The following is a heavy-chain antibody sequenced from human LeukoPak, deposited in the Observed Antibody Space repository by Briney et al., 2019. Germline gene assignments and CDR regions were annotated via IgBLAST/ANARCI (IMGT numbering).Heavy chain of an antibody. J-gene: IGHJ6*03. CDR2: IYTSGST. CDR1: GGSISSGSYY. Sequence: PSQTLSLTCTVSGGSISSGSYYWSWIRQPAGKGLEWIGRIYTSGSTNYNPSLKSRVTISVDTSKNQFSLKLSSVTAADTAVYYCARASTLKGSSSPVYYYYYMDVWGKGTTVTVS. CDR3: ARASTLKGSSSPVYYYYYMDV. D-gene: IGHD2-15*01. V-gene: IGHV4-61*02.